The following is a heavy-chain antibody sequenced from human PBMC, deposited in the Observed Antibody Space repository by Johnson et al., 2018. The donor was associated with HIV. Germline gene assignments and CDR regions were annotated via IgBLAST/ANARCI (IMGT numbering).Heavy chain of an antibody. V-gene: IGHV3-13*01. D-gene: IGHD2-21*01. Sequence: VQLVESGGGLVQPGGSLRLSCAASGFTFSSYDMHWVRQATGKGLEWVSAIGTAGDTYYPGSVKGRFTISRENAKNSLYLQMNSLRAGDTAVYYCAKGEGYCGGDCLDAFDIWGQGTMVTVSS. CDR1: GFTFSSYD. CDR2: IGTAGDT. CDR3: AKGEGYCGGDCLDAFDI. J-gene: IGHJ3*02.